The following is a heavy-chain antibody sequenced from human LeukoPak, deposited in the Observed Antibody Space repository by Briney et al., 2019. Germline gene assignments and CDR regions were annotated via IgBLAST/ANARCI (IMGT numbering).Heavy chain of an antibody. D-gene: IGHD3-22*01. CDR2: IYYSGGT. V-gene: IGHV4-59*01. J-gene: IGHJ6*03. CDR1: GGSISSYY. CDR3: ARAGDSSGYYLYRDYYYYMDV. Sequence: PSETLSLTCTVSGGSISSYYWSWIRQPPGKGLEWIGYIYYSGGTNYNPSLKSRVTISVDTSKNQFSLKLSSVTAADTAVYYCARAGDSSGYYLYRDYYYYMDVWGKGTTVTVSS.